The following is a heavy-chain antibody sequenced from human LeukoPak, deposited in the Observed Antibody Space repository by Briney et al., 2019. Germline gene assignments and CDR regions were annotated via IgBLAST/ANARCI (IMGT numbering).Heavy chain of an antibody. CDR3: ARRHSSGWYYFDY. Sequence: SETLSLTCTVSGGSISSSSYYWGWIRQPPGKGLEWIGSIYYSGSTYYNPSLKSRVTISVDTSKNQFSLKLSSVTAAHTAVYYCARRHSSGWYYFDYWGQGTLVTVSS. D-gene: IGHD6-19*01. CDR2: IYYSGST. V-gene: IGHV4-39*01. CDR1: GGSISSSSYY. J-gene: IGHJ4*02.